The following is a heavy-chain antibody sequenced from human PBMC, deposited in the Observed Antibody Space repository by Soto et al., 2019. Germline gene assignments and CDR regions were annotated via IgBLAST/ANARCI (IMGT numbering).Heavy chain of an antibody. CDR3: ATRYCSGGTCYFES. V-gene: IGHV3-23*01. CDR1: GFTFSSYV. Sequence: EVQLLESGGGVVQPGESLRLSCAASGFTFSSYVMTWVRQAPGEGLEWVSTISASGDATYHADSVRGRFTISRDNSKSTLYLQMGSLRADDTALYFCATRYCSGGTCYFESWGQGTLVAVSS. D-gene: IGHD2-15*01. J-gene: IGHJ4*02. CDR2: ISASGDAT.